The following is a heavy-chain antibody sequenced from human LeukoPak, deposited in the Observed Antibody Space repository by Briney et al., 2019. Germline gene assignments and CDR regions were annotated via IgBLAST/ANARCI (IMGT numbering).Heavy chain of an antibody. CDR3: ARERLGELLDWYYFDY. V-gene: IGHV1-46*01. D-gene: IGHD1-26*01. CDR2: INPSGGST. Sequence: ASVKVSCKVSGYTFTSYYMHWVRQAPGQGLEWMGIINPSGGSTSYAQKFQGRVTMTRDMSTSTVYMELSSLRSEDTAVYYCARERLGELLDWYYFDYWGQGTLVTVSS. CDR1: GYTFTSYY. J-gene: IGHJ4*02.